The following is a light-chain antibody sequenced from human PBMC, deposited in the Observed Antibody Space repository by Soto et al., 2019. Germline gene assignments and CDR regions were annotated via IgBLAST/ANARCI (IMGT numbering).Light chain of an antibody. CDR1: SGDVGGYKY. V-gene: IGLV2-14*01. J-gene: IGLJ3*02. Sequence: QSALTQPASVSGSPGQAMTISCTGTSGDVGGYKYVSWYQQHPGKAPKLMIYEVNNRPSGVPNRFSGSKSGNTASLTISGLQAEDEADYYCSSYRSGSTVFGGGTKVTVL. CDR3: SSYRSGSTV. CDR2: EVN.